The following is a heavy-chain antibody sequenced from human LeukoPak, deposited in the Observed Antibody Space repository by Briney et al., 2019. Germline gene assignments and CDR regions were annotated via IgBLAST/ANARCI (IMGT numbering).Heavy chain of an antibody. Sequence: RXXPGXXLEWVSXXXXXSSYISYADSVKGRFTLSRDNAKNSLYLQMNSLRAEDTAVYYCASHIVVVTAIRYYAMDVWGQGTTVTVSS. CDR2: XXXXSSYI. J-gene: IGHJ6*02. D-gene: IGHD2-2*01. V-gene: IGHV3-21*01. CDR3: ASHIVVVTAIRYYAMDV.